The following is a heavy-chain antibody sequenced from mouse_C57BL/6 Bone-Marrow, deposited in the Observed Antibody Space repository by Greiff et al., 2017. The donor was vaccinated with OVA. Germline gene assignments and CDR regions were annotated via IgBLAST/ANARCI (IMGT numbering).Heavy chain of an antibody. CDR3: ARRVIYYGNWYFDV. CDR2: ISYDGSN. D-gene: IGHD2-1*01. J-gene: IGHJ1*03. Sequence: EVKLQESGPGLVKPSQSLSLTCSVTGYSITSGYYWNWIRQFPGNKLEWMGYISYDGSNNYNPSLKNRISITRDTSKNQFFLKLNSVTTEDTATYYCARRVIYYGNWYFDVWGTGTTVTVSS. V-gene: IGHV3-6*01. CDR1: GYSITSGYY.